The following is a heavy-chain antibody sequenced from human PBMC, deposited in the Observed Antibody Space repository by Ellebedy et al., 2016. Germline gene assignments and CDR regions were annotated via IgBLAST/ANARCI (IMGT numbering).Heavy chain of an antibody. D-gene: IGHD2-2*01. V-gene: IGHV4-61*01. J-gene: IGHJ4*02. CDR1: GDSLNSRSHY. CDR2: IYYSGNT. Sequence: SETLSLTXSFSGDSLNSRSHYWSWIRQAPGKGLEWVGYIYYSGNTNYNPSLKSRVTISLDTSKKQFTLNLRSVSAANTAVYYCARATRVTAGLENWGQGALVTVSS. CDR3: ARATRVTAGLEN.